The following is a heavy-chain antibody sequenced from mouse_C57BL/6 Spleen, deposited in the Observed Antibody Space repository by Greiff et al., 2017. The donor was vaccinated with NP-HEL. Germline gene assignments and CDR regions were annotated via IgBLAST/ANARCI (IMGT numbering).Heavy chain of an antibody. D-gene: IGHD1-1*01. CDR3: ARVEGVDYYGSSYVRAMDY. Sequence: QVQLQQPGAELVRPGSSVKLSCKASGYTFTSYWMDWVKQRPGQGLEWIGNIYPSDSETHYNQKFKDKATLTVDKSSSTAYMQLSSLTSEDSAVYCCARVEGVDYYGSSYVRAMDYWGQGTSVTVSS. CDR1: GYTFTSYW. V-gene: IGHV1-61*01. CDR2: IYPSDSET. J-gene: IGHJ4*01.